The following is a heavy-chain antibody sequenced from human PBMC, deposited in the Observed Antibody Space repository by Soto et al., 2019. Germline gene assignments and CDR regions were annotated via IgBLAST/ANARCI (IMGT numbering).Heavy chain of an antibody. Sequence: PXASLALTCSVSGGPFISPHGYGGWIRQPPGKGLEWIGAIYYVGSTYHNPSLKSRATISVDTSKSQLSLKLVAVSAADTAVYYCARSTVAGTPFDSRGQGILVTV. D-gene: IGHD6-19*01. CDR1: GGPFISPHGY. J-gene: IGHJ4*02. V-gene: IGHV4-39*01. CDR3: ARSTVAGTPFDS. CDR2: IYYVGST.